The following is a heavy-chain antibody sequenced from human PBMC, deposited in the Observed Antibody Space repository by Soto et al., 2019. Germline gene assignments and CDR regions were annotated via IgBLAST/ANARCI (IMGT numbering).Heavy chain of an antibody. CDR1: GDSVSSYY. Sequence: SETLSLTCTVSGDSVSSYYWSWIRQPPGKGLEWIGYIYYTETTNYNPSIKSRVTISVDTSKNQFSLKLSSVTAADTAVYYCARVNRSGWLRWFDPWGRGTLVTVSS. J-gene: IGHJ5*02. CDR2: IYYTETT. D-gene: IGHD6-19*01. CDR3: ARVNRSGWLRWFDP. V-gene: IGHV4-59*02.